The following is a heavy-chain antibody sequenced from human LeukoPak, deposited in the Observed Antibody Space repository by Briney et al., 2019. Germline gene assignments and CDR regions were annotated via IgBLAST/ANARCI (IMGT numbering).Heavy chain of an antibody. Sequence: PGGSLRLSCAASGFTFSSYWMSWVRQAPGKGLEWVANIKQDGSEKYYVDSVKGRFTISRDNAKNSLYLQMNSLRAEDTAVYYCARGLGYCSSTSCWRAYYFDYWGQGTLVTVSS. V-gene: IGHV3-7*01. D-gene: IGHD2-2*01. CDR3: ARGLGYCSSTSCWRAYYFDY. CDR2: IKQDGSEK. J-gene: IGHJ4*02. CDR1: GFTFSSYW.